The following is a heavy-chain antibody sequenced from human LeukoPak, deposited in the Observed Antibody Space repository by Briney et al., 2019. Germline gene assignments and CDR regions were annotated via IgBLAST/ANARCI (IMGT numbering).Heavy chain of an antibody. Sequence: PGGSLRLSCAASGFTFSSYWMNWVRQAPGKGLEWVGRIKSKTDGGTTDYAAPVKGRFTISRDDSKNTLYLQMNSLKTEDTAVYYCTTDPWGYFDWLYYRNYWGQGTLVTVSS. V-gene: IGHV3-15*07. D-gene: IGHD3-9*01. J-gene: IGHJ4*02. CDR1: GFTFSSYW. CDR2: IKSKTDGGTT. CDR3: TTDPWGYFDWLYYRNY.